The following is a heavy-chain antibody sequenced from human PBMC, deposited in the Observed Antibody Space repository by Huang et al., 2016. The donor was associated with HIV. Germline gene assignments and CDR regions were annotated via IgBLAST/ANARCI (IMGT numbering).Heavy chain of an antibody. Sequence: EVQLVESGGGLVQPGGSLRLSCVASGFTFSRYWMSWVRQAPGKGREWVANIKQDGSEKYYVDSVKGRFTIARDNAKNSLYLQMNSLRAEDTAVYYCARGGTYSGWWQDYWGQGTLVTVSS. CDR2: IKQDGSEK. CDR3: ARGGTYSGWWQDY. J-gene: IGHJ4*02. V-gene: IGHV3-7*01. D-gene: IGHD6-19*01. CDR1: GFTFSRYW.